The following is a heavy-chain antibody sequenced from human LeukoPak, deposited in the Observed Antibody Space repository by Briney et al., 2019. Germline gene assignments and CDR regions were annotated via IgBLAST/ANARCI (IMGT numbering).Heavy chain of an antibody. J-gene: IGHJ5*02. CDR2: IVVGSGNT. D-gene: IGHD6-13*01. CDR3: AAGDIAAAGTVP. CDR1: GFTFTSSA. V-gene: IGHV1-58*02. Sequence: SVKVSCKASGFTFTSSAMQWVRQARGQRLEWIGWIVVGSGNTNYALKFQERVTITRDMSTSTAYMELSSLRSEDTAVYYCAAGDIAAAGTVPWGQGTLVTVSS.